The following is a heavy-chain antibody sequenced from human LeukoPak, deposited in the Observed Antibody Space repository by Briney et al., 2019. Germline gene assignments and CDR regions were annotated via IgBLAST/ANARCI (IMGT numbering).Heavy chain of an antibody. D-gene: IGHD2-21*02. J-gene: IGHJ6*04. CDR1: GYTFTCYY. Sequence: ASVKVSCKASGYTFTCYYMHWVRQAPGQGLEWMGWINPNSGGTNYAQKFQGWVTMTRDTSISTAYMELSRLRSDDTAVYYCARGGIVTAMDYYYYGMDVWGKGTTVTVSS. V-gene: IGHV1-2*04. CDR3: ARGGIVTAMDYYYYGMDV. CDR2: INPNSGGT.